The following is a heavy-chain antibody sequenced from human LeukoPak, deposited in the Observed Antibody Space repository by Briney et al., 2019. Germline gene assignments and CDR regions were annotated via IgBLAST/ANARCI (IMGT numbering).Heavy chain of an antibody. J-gene: IGHJ4*02. CDR1: GFTCRSYS. CDR2: ISSSSSYI. Sequence: PGGSLRLSCAASGFTCRSYSTNWVHHAPGSRLGWVSSISSSSSYIYYADSVKGRFTMSRDNAKNSLYLQMNSLRAEDTAVYYCARSSSFDYWGQGTLVTVSS. CDR3: ARSSSFDY. D-gene: IGHD6-6*01. V-gene: IGHV3-21*01.